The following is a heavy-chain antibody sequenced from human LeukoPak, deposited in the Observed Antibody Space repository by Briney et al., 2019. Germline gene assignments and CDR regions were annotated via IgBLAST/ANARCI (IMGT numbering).Heavy chain of an antibody. CDR3: ARDSLLQGIAAAGIFDY. CDR1: GYTFTSYG. CDR2: IIPIFGTA. Sequence: GASVKVSCKASGYTFTSYGISWVRQAPGQGLEWMGGIIPIFGTANYAQKFQGRVTITADESTSTAYMELSSLRSEDTAVYYCARDSLLQGIAAAGIFDYWGQGTLVTVSS. D-gene: IGHD6-13*01. V-gene: IGHV1-69*13. J-gene: IGHJ4*02.